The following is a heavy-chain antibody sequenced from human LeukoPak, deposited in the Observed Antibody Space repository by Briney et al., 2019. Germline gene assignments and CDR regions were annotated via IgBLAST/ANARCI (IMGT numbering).Heavy chain of an antibody. CDR3: AKDPNVLIPPYCSSTSCFHEGDY. Sequence: GGSLRLSCAASGFTFSSYGMHWVRQAPGKGLEWVAFIRYDGSNKYYADSVKGRFTISRDNSKNTLYLQMNSLRAEDTAVYYCAKDPNVLIPPYCSSTSCFHEGDYWGRGTLVTVSS. CDR1: GFTFSSYG. CDR2: IRYDGSNK. J-gene: IGHJ4*02. D-gene: IGHD2-2*01. V-gene: IGHV3-30*02.